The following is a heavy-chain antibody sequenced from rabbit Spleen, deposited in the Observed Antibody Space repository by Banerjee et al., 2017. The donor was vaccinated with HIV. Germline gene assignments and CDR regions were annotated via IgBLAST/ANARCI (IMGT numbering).Heavy chain of an antibody. V-gene: IGHV1S45*01. Sequence: QDQLEESGGGLVKPEGSLTLTCKASGFSFSDRDVMCWVRQAPGKGLEWIGCINTGTGTYYASWAKGRFTISKTSSTTVTLQMTRLTAADTATYFCARDTSSSFSSYGMDLWGQGTLVTVS. CDR2: INTGTGT. J-gene: IGHJ6*01. D-gene: IGHD1-1*01. CDR1: GFSFSDRDV. CDR3: ARDTSSSFSSYGMDL.